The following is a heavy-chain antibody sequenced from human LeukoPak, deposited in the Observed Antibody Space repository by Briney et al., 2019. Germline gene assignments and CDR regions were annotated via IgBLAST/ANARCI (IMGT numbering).Heavy chain of an antibody. CDR3: AREGGLRYFDWFGDYFDY. J-gene: IGHJ4*02. CDR1: GFTFSSYW. Sequence: PGGSLRLSCAASGFTFSSYWMHWVRHAPGKGLVWVSRISSDGSSTSYADSVKGRFTISRDNAKNTLYLQMNSLRAEDTAVYYCAREGGLRYFDWFGDYFDYWGQGTLVTVSS. CDR2: ISSDGSST. D-gene: IGHD3-9*01. V-gene: IGHV3-74*01.